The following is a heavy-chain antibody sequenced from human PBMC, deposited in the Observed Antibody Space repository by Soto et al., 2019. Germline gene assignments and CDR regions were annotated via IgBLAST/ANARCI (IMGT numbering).Heavy chain of an antibody. CDR3: ARDLSWSWFGESPQGYFDY. CDR1: GFTFSSYA. D-gene: IGHD3-10*01. J-gene: IGHJ4*02. CDR2: ISYDGSNK. Sequence: GGSLRLSCAASGFTFSSYAMHWVRQAPGKGLEWVAVISYDGSNKYYADSVKGRFTIFRDNSKNTLYLQMNSLRAEDTAVYYCARDLSWSWFGESPQGYFDYWGQGTLVTVSS. V-gene: IGHV3-30-3*01.